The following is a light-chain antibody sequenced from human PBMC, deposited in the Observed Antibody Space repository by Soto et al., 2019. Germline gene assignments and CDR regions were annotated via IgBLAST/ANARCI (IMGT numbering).Light chain of an antibody. CDR3: SSYTTIKTVV. CDR2: EVS. J-gene: IGLJ2*01. Sequence: QSALTQPASLSGSPGQSITISCTGTSSDIGAYDYVSWFQQHPGKAPKLIIFEVSNRPSGISDRFSGFKSANTAYPTISGVQPEDEADYHCSSYTTIKTVVFGGGTKLTVL. CDR1: SSDIGAYDY. V-gene: IGLV2-14*01.